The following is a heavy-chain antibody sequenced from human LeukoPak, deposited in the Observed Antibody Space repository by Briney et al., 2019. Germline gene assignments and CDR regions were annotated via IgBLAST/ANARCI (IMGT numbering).Heavy chain of an antibody. Sequence: ASVKVSCKVSGYTLTELSMHWVRQAPGKGLEWMGGFDPEVGESIYAQKFLGRVTMTEDTSTDTAYMELSSLRSEDTAVYYCATGLYFDWLVAFDIWGQGTMVTVSS. CDR1: GYTLTELS. D-gene: IGHD3-9*01. J-gene: IGHJ3*02. CDR3: ATGLYFDWLVAFDI. CDR2: FDPEVGES. V-gene: IGHV1-24*01.